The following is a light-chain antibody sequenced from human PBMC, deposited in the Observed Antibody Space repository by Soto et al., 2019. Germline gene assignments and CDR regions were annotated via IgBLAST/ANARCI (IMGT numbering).Light chain of an antibody. CDR2: WAS. V-gene: IGKV4-1*01. Sequence: DIVMTQSPDSLAVSLGERAAINCESSQSVLYSSNNKNYLAWYQQRPGQSPRLLISWASTRESGVPDRFSGSGSGTDFTLTISSLQAEDVAVYYCQQYYSIPVTFSGGTKVEIK. CDR1: QSVLYSSNNKNY. CDR3: QQYYSIPVT. J-gene: IGKJ4*01.